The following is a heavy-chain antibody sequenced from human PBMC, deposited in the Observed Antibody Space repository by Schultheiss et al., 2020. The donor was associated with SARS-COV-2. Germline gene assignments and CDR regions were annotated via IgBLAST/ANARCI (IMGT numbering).Heavy chain of an antibody. Sequence: ASVKVSCKASGYTFTGYYMHWVRQATGQGLEWMGWMNPNSGNTGYAQKFQGRVTMTRNTSISTAYMELSRLRSDDTAVYYCARDPIAVAGNWFDPWGQGTLVTVSS. J-gene: IGHJ5*02. CDR3: ARDPIAVAGNWFDP. CDR1: GYTFTGYY. D-gene: IGHD6-19*01. CDR2: MNPNSGNT. V-gene: IGHV1-8*02.